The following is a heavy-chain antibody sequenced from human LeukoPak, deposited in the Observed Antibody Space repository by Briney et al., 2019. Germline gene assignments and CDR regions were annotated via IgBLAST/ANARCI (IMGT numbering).Heavy chain of an antibody. V-gene: IGHV3-30*18. D-gene: IGHD3-16*02. J-gene: IGHJ4*02. CDR3: AKATRDAYDYVWGSYRYEDY. Sequence: PGGSLRLSCAASGFTFSSYGMHWVRQAPGKGLEWVAVISYDGSNKYYADSVKGRFTISRDNSKNTLYLQMNSLRAEDTAVYYCAKATRDAYDYVWGSYRYEDYWGQGTLVTVSS. CDR2: ISYDGSNK. CDR1: GFTFSSYG.